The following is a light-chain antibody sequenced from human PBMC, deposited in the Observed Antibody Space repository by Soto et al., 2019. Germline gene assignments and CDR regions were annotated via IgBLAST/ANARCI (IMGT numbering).Light chain of an antibody. CDR3: QVWDSGSDHVV. Sequence: SYELTQPPSVSVAPGQTARIFCGGNNIGSKSVHWYQQKPGQAPLLVVYDDSDRPSGIPERFSGSISGNTATLTISRVEAGDEADYYCQVWDSGSDHVVFGGGTKVTVL. CDR2: DDS. CDR1: NIGSKS. J-gene: IGLJ2*01. V-gene: IGLV3-21*02.